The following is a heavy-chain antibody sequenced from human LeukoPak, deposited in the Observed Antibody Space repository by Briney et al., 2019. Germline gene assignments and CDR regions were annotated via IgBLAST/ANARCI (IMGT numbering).Heavy chain of an antibody. CDR3: ARAITGTTAGH. CDR2: INPNSGGT. D-gene: IGHD1-20*01. J-gene: IGHJ4*02. CDR1: GYTFIGYY. Sequence: ASVKVSCKASGYTFIGYYMHWVRQAPGQGLEWVGRINPNSGGTNYAQKFQGRVTMTRDTSISTAYMELSRLRSDDTAVYYCARAITGTTAGHWGQGTLVTVSS. V-gene: IGHV1-2*06.